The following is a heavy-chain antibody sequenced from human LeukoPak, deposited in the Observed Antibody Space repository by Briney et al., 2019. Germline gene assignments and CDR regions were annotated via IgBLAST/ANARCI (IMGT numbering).Heavy chain of an antibody. CDR1: SGSINNYY. CDR3: ARGRGSYRNTYFDY. CDR2: ILSSGST. Sequence: SETLSLTCTVSSGSINNYYWSWIRQPPGKGLEWIGYILSSGSTNYNPSVRSRVTISVDTSKNQFSLKLSSVTAADTAVYYCARGRGSYRNTYFDYWGQGTLVTVSS. D-gene: IGHD1-26*01. J-gene: IGHJ4*02. V-gene: IGHV4-59*01.